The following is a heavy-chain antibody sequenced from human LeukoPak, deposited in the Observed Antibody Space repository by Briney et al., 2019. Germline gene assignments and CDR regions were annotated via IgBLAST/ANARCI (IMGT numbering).Heavy chain of an antibody. CDR2: IKQDGSEK. Sequence: PGGSLRLSCAASGFTFSSYGMHWVRQAPGKGLEWVANIKQDGSEKYYVDSVKGRFTISRDNAKNSLYLQMNSLRAEDTAVYYCAREGAYGSGSYSDYFDYWGQGTLVTVSS. CDR3: AREGAYGSGSYSDYFDY. J-gene: IGHJ4*02. D-gene: IGHD3-10*01. V-gene: IGHV3-7*01. CDR1: GFTFSSYG.